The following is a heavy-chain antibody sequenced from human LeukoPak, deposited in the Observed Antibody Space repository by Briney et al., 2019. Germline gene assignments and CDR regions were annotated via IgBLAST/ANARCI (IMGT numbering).Heavy chain of an antibody. V-gene: IGHV3-33*08. CDR1: GLTFSTYA. CDR2: IWFDGSNI. Sequence: PGGSLRLSCAASGLTFSTYAMSWVRQAPGKGLEWVTSIWFDGSNIHYADSVKGRVIISRDNSKSALYLQMNNLRAEDTAIYYCARDSLPMAVTGPFDHWGQGALVTVSS. J-gene: IGHJ4*02. D-gene: IGHD6-19*01. CDR3: ARDSLPMAVTGPFDH.